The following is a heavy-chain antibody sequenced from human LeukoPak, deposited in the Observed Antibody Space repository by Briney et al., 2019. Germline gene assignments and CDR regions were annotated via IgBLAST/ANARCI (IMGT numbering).Heavy chain of an antibody. Sequence: SETLSLTCTVSGYSISSGYYWGWIRQPPGKGLEWIGRIYHSGSTYYNPSLKSRVTISVDTSKNQFSLKLSSVTAADTAVYYCARSFRYYYGSGSYPDYWGQGTLVTVSS. CDR3: ARSFRYYYGSGSYPDY. CDR2: IYHSGST. CDR1: GYSISSGYY. D-gene: IGHD3-10*01. J-gene: IGHJ4*02. V-gene: IGHV4-38-2*02.